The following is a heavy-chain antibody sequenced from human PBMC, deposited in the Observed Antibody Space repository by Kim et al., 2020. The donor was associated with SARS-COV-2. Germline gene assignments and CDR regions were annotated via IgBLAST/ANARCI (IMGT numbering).Heavy chain of an antibody. CDR3: AREVGYYYDSSGYSPYNWFDP. CDR2: IYYSGST. D-gene: IGHD3-22*01. Sequence: SETLSLTCTVSGGSISSYYWSWIRQPPGKGLEWIGYIYYSGSTNYNPSLKSRVTISVDTSKNQFSLKLSSVTAADTAVYYCAREVGYYYDSSGYSPYNWFDPWGQGTLVTVSS. V-gene: IGHV4-59*13. CDR1: GGSISSYY. J-gene: IGHJ5*02.